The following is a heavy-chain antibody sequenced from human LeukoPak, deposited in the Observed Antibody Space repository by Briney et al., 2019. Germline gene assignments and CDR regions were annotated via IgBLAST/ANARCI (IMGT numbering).Heavy chain of an antibody. CDR2: ISASGVMT. J-gene: IGHJ4*02. CDR1: GFTFTDYA. V-gene: IGHV3-23*01. D-gene: IGHD1-26*01. Sequence: GGSLRLSCAASGFTFTDYAMTWVRQAPGKGLEWVSSISASGVMTYYADSVKGRFTGSRDNSKNSLYLQMNSLTAADTAVYYCAKDRSIGTYYTFDHWGQGTLVTVSS. CDR3: AKDRSIGTYYTFDH.